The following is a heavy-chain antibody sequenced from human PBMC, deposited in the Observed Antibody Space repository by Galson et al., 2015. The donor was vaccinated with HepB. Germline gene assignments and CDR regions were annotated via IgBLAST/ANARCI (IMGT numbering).Heavy chain of an antibody. CDR2: ISWDGGST. CDR3: AKDIDSSGWYIDY. D-gene: IGHD6-19*01. CDR1: GFTFDDYA. V-gene: IGHV3-43D*03. Sequence: SLRLSCAASGFTFDDYAMHWVRQAPGKGLEWVSLISWDGGSTYYADSVKGRFTISRDNSKNSLYLQMNSLRAEDTALYYCAKDIDSSGWYIDYWGQGTLVTVSS. J-gene: IGHJ4*02.